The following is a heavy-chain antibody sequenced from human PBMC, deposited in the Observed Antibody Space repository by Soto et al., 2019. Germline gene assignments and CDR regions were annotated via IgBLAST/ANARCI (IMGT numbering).Heavy chain of an antibody. CDR2: INHSGST. V-gene: IGHV4-34*01. CDR3: ARTPRGGYYGSGSYLG. CDR1: GGSFSGYY. D-gene: IGHD3-10*01. J-gene: IGHJ4*02. Sequence: QVQLQQWGAGLLKPSETLSLTCAVYGGSFSGYYWSWIRQPPGKGLEWIGEINHSGSTNYNPSLKSRLTISVDTSKNQFSLKLSSVTAADTAVYYCARTPRGGYYGSGSYLGWGQGTLVTVSS.